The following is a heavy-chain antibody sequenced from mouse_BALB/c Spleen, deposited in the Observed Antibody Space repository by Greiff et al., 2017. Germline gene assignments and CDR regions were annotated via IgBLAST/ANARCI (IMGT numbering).Heavy chain of an antibody. CDR1: GFNIKDYY. V-gene: IGHV14-1*02. CDR2: IDPANGNT. D-gene: IGHD2-2*01. Sequence: EVQLQQSGAELVRPGALVKLSCKASGFNIKDYYMHWVKQRPEQGLEWIGWIDPANGNTKYDPKFQGKATITADTSSNTAYLQLSSLTSEDTAVYYCAPIYYGYGGWFAYWGQGTLVTVSA. J-gene: IGHJ3*01. CDR3: APIYYGYGGWFAY.